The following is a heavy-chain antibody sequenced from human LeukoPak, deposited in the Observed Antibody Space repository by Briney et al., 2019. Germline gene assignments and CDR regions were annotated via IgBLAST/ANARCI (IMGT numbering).Heavy chain of an antibody. CDR2: INHSGST. V-gene: IGHV4-34*01. CDR1: GGSFSGYY. CDR3: ARGRGYGLY. D-gene: IGHD5-12*01. J-gene: IGHJ4*02. Sequence: SETLSLTCAVYGGSFSGYYWSWIRQPPGKGPEWIGEINHSGSTNYNPSLKSRVTISVDTSKNQFSLKLSSVTAADTAVYYCARGRGYGLYWGQGTLVTVSS.